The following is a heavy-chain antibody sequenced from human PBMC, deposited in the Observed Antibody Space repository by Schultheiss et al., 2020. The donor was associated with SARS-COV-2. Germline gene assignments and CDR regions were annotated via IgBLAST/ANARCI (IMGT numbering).Heavy chain of an antibody. D-gene: IGHD1-26*01. Sequence: GESLKISCAASGFTFSDYYMSWIRQAPGKGLEWVSFISYINGYTNYADSVKGRFTISRDNAKNSLYLQMGSLRDEDTAVYYCAKHLDSVGSGVFDIWGQGAMVTVAS. CDR3: AKHLDSVGSGVFDI. J-gene: IGHJ3*02. CDR2: ISYINGYT. CDR1: GFTFSDYY. V-gene: IGHV3-11*06.